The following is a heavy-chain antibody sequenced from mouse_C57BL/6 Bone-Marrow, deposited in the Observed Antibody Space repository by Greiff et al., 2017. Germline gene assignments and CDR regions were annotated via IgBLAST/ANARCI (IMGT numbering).Heavy chain of an antibody. V-gene: IGHV14-1*01. D-gene: IGHD1-1*01. Sequence: EVKLVESGAELVRPGASVKLSCTASGFNIKDYYMHWVKQRPEQGLEWIGRIDPEDGDTEYAPKFQGKATMTADPSSNTAYLPLSSLTSEDTAVYYRTITSVVATGTYRGQGTPLTV. CDR2: IDPEDGDT. CDR3: TITSVVATGTY. J-gene: IGHJ2*01. CDR1: GFNIKDYY.